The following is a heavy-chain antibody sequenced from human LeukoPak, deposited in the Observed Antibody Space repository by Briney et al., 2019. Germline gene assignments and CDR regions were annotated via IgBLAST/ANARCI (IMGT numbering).Heavy chain of an antibody. CDR1: GFSFSEYA. J-gene: IGHJ6*03. Sequence: GGSLRLSCAASGFSFSEYAMHWARQAPGKGLQWVALISYDGSDQYYADSVRGRFTISKDKSRSTLFLQMNSLRTEDTAVYFCAKERRGFYMDVWGSGTTVTVSS. V-gene: IGHV3-30*02. CDR2: ISYDGSDQ. CDR3: AKERRGFYMDV.